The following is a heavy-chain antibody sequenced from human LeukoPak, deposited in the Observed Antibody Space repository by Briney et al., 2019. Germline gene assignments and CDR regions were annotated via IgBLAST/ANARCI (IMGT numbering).Heavy chain of an antibody. J-gene: IGHJ5*02. Sequence: SETLSLTCAVYDGSFSGYYWSWIRQPPGKGLEWIGEINHSGSTNYNPSLKSRVTISVDTSKNQFSLKLSSVTAADTAVYYCARRGGSGSYLRRNENWFDPWGQGTLVTVSS. V-gene: IGHV4-34*01. CDR2: INHSGST. CDR1: DGSFSGYY. D-gene: IGHD3-10*01. CDR3: ARRGGSGSYLRRNENWFDP.